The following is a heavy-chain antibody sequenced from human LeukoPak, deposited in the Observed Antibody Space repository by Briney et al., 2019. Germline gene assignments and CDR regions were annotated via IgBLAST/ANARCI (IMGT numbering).Heavy chain of an antibody. CDR1: GYSISSGYY. D-gene: IGHD5-18*01. J-gene: IGHJ6*03. Sequence: SETLSLTCTVSGYSISSGYYWGWIRQPPGKGLEWIGSIYYSGSTYYNPSLKSRVTISVDTSKNQFSLKLSSVTAADTAVYYCATMVTNYYYMDVWGKGTTVTVSS. V-gene: IGHV4-38-2*02. CDR2: IYYSGST. CDR3: ATMVTNYYYMDV.